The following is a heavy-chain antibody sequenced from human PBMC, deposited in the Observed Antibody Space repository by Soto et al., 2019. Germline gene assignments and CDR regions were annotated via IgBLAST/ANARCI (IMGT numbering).Heavy chain of an antibody. V-gene: IGHV4-61*03. CDR3: VRCKLMATFDY. Sequence: SETLSLTCTVSGGSVSSGSYYWSWIRQPPGKGLEWIGYIYNSGSTNYNPSLKSRVTISVDTSKNHFSLRMSSVTAADTAVYYCVRCKLMATFDYWGQGALVTVSS. CDR1: GGSVSSGSYY. J-gene: IGHJ4*02. CDR2: IYNSGST. D-gene: IGHD5-12*01.